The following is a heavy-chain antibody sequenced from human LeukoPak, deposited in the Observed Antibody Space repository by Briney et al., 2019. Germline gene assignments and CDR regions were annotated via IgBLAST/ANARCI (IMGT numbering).Heavy chain of an antibody. Sequence: GGSLRLSCAASGFTFSSYSMNWVRQAPGKGLEWVSATSSSDAGKYYADSVRGRFTISRDNSRNTMYLQMNSLRVEDAAVYYCAKAPVTSCRGAFCYPFDSWGQGTLVTVSS. J-gene: IGHJ4*02. CDR3: AKAPVTSCRGAFCYPFDS. V-gene: IGHV3-23*01. D-gene: IGHD2-15*01. CDR1: GFTFSSYS. CDR2: TSSSDAGK.